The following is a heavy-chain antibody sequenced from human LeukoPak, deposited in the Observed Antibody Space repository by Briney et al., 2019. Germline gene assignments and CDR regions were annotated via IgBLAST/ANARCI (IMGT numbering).Heavy chain of an antibody. V-gene: IGHV1-18*01. J-gene: IGHJ4*02. Sequence: ASVKVSCKASGYTFTSYGFSWVRQAPRQGLEWTGWISAYNGDTRYALNLQGRVTMTTDTSTSTAYMELRSLRSDDTAVYYCARQLRWDQYYFDYWGQGTLVTVSS. D-gene: IGHD4-23*01. CDR1: GYTFTSYG. CDR2: ISAYNGDT. CDR3: ARQLRWDQYYFDY.